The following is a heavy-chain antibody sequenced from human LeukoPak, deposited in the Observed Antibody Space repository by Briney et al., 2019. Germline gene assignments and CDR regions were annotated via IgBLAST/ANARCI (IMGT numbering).Heavy chain of an antibody. CDR3: AKRITMVRGVISNPFFDY. CDR1: GFTFSSYA. D-gene: IGHD3-10*01. CDR2: ISGSGGST. J-gene: IGHJ4*02. V-gene: IGHV3-23*01. Sequence: GGSLRLSCAASGFTFSSYAMSWVRQAPGKGLEWVSAISGSGGSTYYVDSVKGRFTISRDNSKNTLYLQMNSLRAEDTAVYYCAKRITMVRGVISNPFFDYWGQGTLVTVSS.